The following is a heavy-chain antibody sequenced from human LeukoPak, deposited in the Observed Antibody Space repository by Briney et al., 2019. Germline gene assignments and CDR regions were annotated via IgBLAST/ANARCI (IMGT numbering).Heavy chain of an antibody. D-gene: IGHD3-3*01. Sequence: GGSLRLSCAASGFTFSSYAMHWVRQAPGKGLEWVAVISYDGSNKYYADSVKGRFTISRDNSKNTLYLQMNSLRAEDTAVCYCASLDGFYGMDVWGQGTTVTVSS. CDR2: ISYDGSNK. CDR3: ASLDGFYGMDV. CDR1: GFTFSSYA. J-gene: IGHJ6*02. V-gene: IGHV3-30-3*01.